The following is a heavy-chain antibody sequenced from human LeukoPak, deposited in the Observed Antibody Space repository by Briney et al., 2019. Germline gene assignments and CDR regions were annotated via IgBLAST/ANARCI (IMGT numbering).Heavy chain of an antibody. CDR1: GFTFSSYS. Sequence: PGGSLRLSCAASGFTFSSYSMNWVRQAPGKGLEWVSYISSSSSTIYYADSVKGRFTISRDNAKNSLYLQMNSLRAEDTAVYYCARGPYYGDYLMRYYYYYMDVWGKGTTVTISS. V-gene: IGHV3-48*01. J-gene: IGHJ6*03. CDR2: ISSSSSTI. D-gene: IGHD4-17*01. CDR3: ARGPYYGDYLMRYYYYYMDV.